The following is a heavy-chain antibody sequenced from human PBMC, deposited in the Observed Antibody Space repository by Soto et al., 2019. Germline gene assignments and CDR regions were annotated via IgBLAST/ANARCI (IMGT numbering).Heavy chain of an antibody. Sequence: ASVKVSCKASGYTFTSYGISWVRQAPGQGLEWMGWISAYNGNTNYAQKLQGRVTMTTDTSTSTAYMELRSLRSDDTAVYYCARALVEMAAMGYYFDYWGQGTLVTVSS. D-gene: IGHD2-2*01. CDR2: ISAYNGNT. V-gene: IGHV1-18*04. CDR1: GYTFTSYG. J-gene: IGHJ4*02. CDR3: ARALVEMAAMGYYFDY.